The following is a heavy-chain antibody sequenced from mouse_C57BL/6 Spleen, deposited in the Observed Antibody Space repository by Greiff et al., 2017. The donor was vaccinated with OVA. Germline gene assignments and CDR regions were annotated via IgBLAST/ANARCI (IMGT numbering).Heavy chain of an antibody. CDR2: ISDGGSYT. J-gene: IGHJ2*01. D-gene: IGHD4-1*01. V-gene: IGHV5-4*01. CDR3: AREVLTGTRFFDY. CDR1: GFTFSSYA. Sequence: DVQLVESGGGLVKPGGSLKLSCAASGFTFSSYAMSWVRQTPEKRLEWVATISDGGSYTYYPDNVKGRFTISRDNAKNNLYLQMSHLKSEDTAMYYCAREVLTGTRFFDYWGQGTTLTVSS.